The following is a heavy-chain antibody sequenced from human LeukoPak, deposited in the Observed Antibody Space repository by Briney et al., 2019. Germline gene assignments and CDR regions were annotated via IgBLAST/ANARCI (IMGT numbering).Heavy chain of an antibody. CDR1: GGSVSRYY. D-gene: IGHD4-17*01. CDR2: IYSTGST. Sequence: SETLSLTCTVSGGSVSRYYWSWIRQPPGKGLEWVGYIYSTGSTNSNPSLKSRVTISIDTSRNQFSLRLTSVTAADTAVYYCARQKYGDLDYWGQGTLVTVSS. V-gene: IGHV4-59*08. J-gene: IGHJ4*02. CDR3: ARQKYGDLDY.